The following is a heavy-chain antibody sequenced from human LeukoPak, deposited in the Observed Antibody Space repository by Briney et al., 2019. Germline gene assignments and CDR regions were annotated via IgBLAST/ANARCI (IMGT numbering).Heavy chain of an antibody. CDR3: ARFALKTPPTD. Sequence: GGSLRLSCAASGFTFSSYAMHWVRQAPGKGLEWVAVISYDGSNKYYADSVKGRFTISRDNSKNTLYLQMNSLRAEDTAVYYCARFALKTPPTDWGQGTLVTVSS. V-gene: IGHV3-30*04. CDR2: ISYDGSNK. J-gene: IGHJ4*02. CDR1: GFTFSSYA.